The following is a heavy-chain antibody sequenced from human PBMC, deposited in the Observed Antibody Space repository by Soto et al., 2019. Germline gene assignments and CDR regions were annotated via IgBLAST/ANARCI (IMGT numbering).Heavy chain of an antibody. CDR1: GFTFSSYG. Sequence: GESLKISCAASGFTFSSYGMHWVRQAPGKGLEWVAVISYDGSNKYYADSVKGRFTISRDNSKNTLYLQMNSLRAEDTAVYYCAKDLTVTTGEAGYYYYYYYMDVWGKGTTVTVSS. J-gene: IGHJ6*03. CDR2: ISYDGSNK. D-gene: IGHD4-4*01. V-gene: IGHV3-30*18. CDR3: AKDLTVTTGEAGYYYYYYYMDV.